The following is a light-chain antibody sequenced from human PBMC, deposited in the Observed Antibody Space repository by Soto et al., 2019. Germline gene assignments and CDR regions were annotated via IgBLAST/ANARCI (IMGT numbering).Light chain of an antibody. CDR1: QSVSRN. CDR2: GAS. J-gene: IGKJ2*01. Sequence: EIVMTQSPATLSVSPGERATLSCRASQSVSRNLAWYQQKPGQSPRLLIYGASTRATGIPARFSGSGSGTEFTLTISRLQSEDFEVYYCQQYNNWPYTFGQGTKLEIK. CDR3: QQYNNWPYT. V-gene: IGKV3-15*01.